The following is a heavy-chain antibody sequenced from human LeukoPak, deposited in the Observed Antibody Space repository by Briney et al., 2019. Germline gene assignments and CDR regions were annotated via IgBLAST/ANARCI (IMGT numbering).Heavy chain of an antibody. J-gene: IGHJ4*02. CDR1: GGSIGGYY. Sequence: SETLSLICTVSGGSIGGYYWSWIRQPAGKGLEWIGRMYSSGSTNYNPSLKSRVTISVDTSKNQFSLKLSSVTAADTAVYYCARTAYGSGSSLDYWGQGTLVTVSS. CDR2: MYSSGST. V-gene: IGHV4-4*07. CDR3: ARTAYGSGSSLDY. D-gene: IGHD3-10*01.